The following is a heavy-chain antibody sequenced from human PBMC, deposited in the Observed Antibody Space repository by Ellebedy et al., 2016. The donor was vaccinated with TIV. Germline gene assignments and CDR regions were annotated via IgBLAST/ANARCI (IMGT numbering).Heavy chain of an antibody. CDR2: INPSGGST. D-gene: IGHD1-26*01. V-gene: IGHV1-46*01. Sequence: ASVKVSCKASGYTFTSHYIHWVRQAPGQGLEWMGIINPSGGSTSYAPRLQGRATMTRDTSTSAVTMELTSLRSEDTAKYYCARMGGTYHYYFDHWGQGTLVTVSS. J-gene: IGHJ4*02. CDR3: ARMGGTYHYYFDH. CDR1: GYTFTSHY.